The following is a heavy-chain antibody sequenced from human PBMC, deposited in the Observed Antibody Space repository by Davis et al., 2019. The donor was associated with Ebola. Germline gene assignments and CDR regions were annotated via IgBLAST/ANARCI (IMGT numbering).Heavy chain of an antibody. CDR1: GGTFSSYA. V-gene: IGHV1-8*03. CDR2: ISTYNGNT. Sequence: AASVKVSCKASGGTFSSYAISWVRQATGQGLEWMGWISTYNGNTNYAQKFQDRVTITRDRSMSTAYMELSSLRSEDTAMYYCASARTDYGGNSRPDPDWYFDLWGRGTLVTVSS. CDR3: ASARTDYGGNSRPDPDWYFDL. D-gene: IGHD4-23*01. J-gene: IGHJ2*01.